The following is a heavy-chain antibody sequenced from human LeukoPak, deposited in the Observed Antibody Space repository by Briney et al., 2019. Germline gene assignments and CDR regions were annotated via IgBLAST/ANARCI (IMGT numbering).Heavy chain of an antibody. D-gene: IGHD3-22*01. CDR2: ISWNSGSI. CDR1: GFTFDDYA. J-gene: IGHJ4*02. CDR3: AREGSYDSSGYYPDPYYFDY. Sequence: PGGSLRLSCAASGFTFDDYAMHWVRQAPGKGLEWVSGISWNSGSIGYADSVKGRFTISRDNSKNTLYLQMNSLRAEDTAVYYCAREGSYDSSGYYPDPYYFDYWGQGTLVTVSS. V-gene: IGHV3-9*01.